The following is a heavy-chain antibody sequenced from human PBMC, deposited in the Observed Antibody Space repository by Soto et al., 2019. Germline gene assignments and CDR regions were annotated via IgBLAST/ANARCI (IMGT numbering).Heavy chain of an antibody. CDR1: GGSISSYY. CDR3: ARSGRITMVRGVIITYWFDP. J-gene: IGHJ5*02. V-gene: IGHV4-59*12. CDR2: IDYSGST. D-gene: IGHD3-10*01. Sequence: SETLSLTCTVSGGSISSYYWSWIRQPPGKGLEWIGYIDYSGSTNYNPSLKSRVTISVDTSKNQFSLKLSSVTAADTAVYYCARSGRITMVRGVIITYWFDPW.